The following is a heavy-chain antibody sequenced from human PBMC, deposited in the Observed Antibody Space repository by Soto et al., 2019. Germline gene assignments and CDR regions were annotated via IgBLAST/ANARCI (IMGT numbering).Heavy chain of an antibody. J-gene: IGHJ6*02. V-gene: IGHV1-18*01. CDR1: GYTFTGYG. D-gene: IGHD2-8*01. CDR3: AKNGQPPYYYYGLDV. Sequence: ASVKASCKASGYTFTGYGISWVRQAPGQGLEWMGWISGHNGDTNYAQKFQGRVSMTIDTSTTTAYMELRSLRSDDTAVYYCAKNGQPPYYYYGLDVWGQGTKVTVSS. CDR2: ISGHNGDT.